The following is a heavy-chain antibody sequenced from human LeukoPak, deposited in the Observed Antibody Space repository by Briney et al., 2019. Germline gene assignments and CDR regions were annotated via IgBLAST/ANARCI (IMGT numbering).Heavy chain of an antibody. Sequence: SETLSLTCTVSGGSISNYYWSWIRQPAGKGLEWIGRIYSSGTTNYNPSLKSRVTMSVDTSKNQFSLKLSSVTAADTAIYYCAKNFDSWGQGTLVTVSS. J-gene: IGHJ4*02. V-gene: IGHV4-4*07. CDR3: AKNFDS. CDR1: GGSISNYY. CDR2: IYSSGTT.